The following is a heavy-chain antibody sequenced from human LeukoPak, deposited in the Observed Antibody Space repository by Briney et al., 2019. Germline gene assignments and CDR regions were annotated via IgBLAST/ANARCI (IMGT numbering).Heavy chain of an antibody. Sequence: SVKVSCKASGGTFSSYAISWVRQAPGQGLEWMGGIIPIFGTANYAQKFQGRVTITADESTSTAYMELSSLRSEDAAVYYCAREDSGSSRPYYYYYGMDVWGQGTTVTVSS. J-gene: IGHJ6*02. V-gene: IGHV1-69*13. CDR3: AREDSGSSRPYYYYYGMDV. CDR1: GGTFSSYA. D-gene: IGHD1-26*01. CDR2: IIPIFGTA.